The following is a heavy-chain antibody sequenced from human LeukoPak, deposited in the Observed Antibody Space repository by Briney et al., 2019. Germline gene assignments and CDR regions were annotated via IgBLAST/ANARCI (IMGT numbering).Heavy chain of an antibody. V-gene: IGHV4-34*01. J-gene: IGHJ4*02. CDR2: INHSGST. Sequence: SETLSLTCAVYGGSFSGYYWSWIRQPPGKGLEWIGEINHSGSTNYNPSLKSRVTISVDTSKNQFSLKLSSVTAADTAVYYCARRTRRIAAAGKIDYWGQGTLVTVSS. D-gene: IGHD6-13*01. CDR1: GGSFSGYY. CDR3: ARRTRRIAAAGKIDY.